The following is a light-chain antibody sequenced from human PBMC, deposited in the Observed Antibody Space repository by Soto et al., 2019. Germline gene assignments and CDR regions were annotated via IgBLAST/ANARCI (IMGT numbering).Light chain of an antibody. CDR2: RTS. CDR1: QSVSGN. V-gene: IGKV3D-15*01. J-gene: IGKJ3*01. CDR3: QQYNDWPLAT. Sequence: EVVMTQSPATLSASPGERVALSCRASQSVSGNLAWYQQKPGQAPRLLIYRTSTRATGIPARFNGSGSGTEFTLTISSLQSEDFALYYCQQYNDWPLATFGPGTTVDIK.